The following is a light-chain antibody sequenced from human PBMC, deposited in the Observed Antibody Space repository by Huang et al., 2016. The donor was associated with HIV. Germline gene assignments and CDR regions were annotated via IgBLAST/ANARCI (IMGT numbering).Light chain of an antibody. J-gene: IGKJ1*01. V-gene: IGKV1-33*01. CDR2: DAY. CDR1: QNIGNY. Sequence: DIQMTQSPSSLSASVGDRVSITCQASQNIGNYLNWYQQKPGQTPKLLIFDAYNLETGVSSRFSASGSGTDFTFAITSLQPEDIATYYCQHYGSLPPWTFGQGTRVEI. CDR3: QHYGSLPPWT.